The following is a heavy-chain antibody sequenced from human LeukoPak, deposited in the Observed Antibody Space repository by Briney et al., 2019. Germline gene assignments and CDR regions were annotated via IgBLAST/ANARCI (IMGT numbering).Heavy chain of an antibody. CDR2: ISWSSRYI. CDR3: ATDSSSYGYPIPDLH. V-gene: IGHV3-21*01. D-gene: IGHD5-18*01. Sequence: GGSLRLSCGASGFTFSSYSVNGVRRAPGKGLEWVSSISWSSRYIYYADSVKRRFPLSRDNTKNSLYLQMNSLRAEDTAVYYCATDSSSYGYPIPDLHWGQGTLVTVSS. J-gene: IGHJ4*02. CDR1: GFTFSSYS.